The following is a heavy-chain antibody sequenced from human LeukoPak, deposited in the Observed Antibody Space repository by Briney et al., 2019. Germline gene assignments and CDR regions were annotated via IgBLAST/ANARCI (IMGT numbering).Heavy chain of an antibody. CDR2: INSDGSST. Sequence: GGSLRLSCAASGFTFSSYWMHWVRQAPGKGPVWVSRINSDGSSTRYADSVKGRFTISRDNSKNTLYLQMNSLRAEDTAVYFCAKDQTPYYWGQGTLVTVSS. CDR3: AKDQTPYY. J-gene: IGHJ4*02. V-gene: IGHV3-74*01. CDR1: GFTFSSYW.